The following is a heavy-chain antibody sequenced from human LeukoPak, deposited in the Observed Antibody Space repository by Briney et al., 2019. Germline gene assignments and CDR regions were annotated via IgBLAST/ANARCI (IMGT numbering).Heavy chain of an antibody. V-gene: IGHV3-23*01. Sequence: PGGSLRLSCAASGFTFSSYAMSWVRQAPGKGLEWVSAISGRGGSTYYADSVKGRFTISRDNSKNTLYLQMNTLRAEDTAVYYCAKGSGSYENNWFDPWGQGTLVTVSS. CDR2: ISGRGGST. CDR1: GFTFSSYA. D-gene: IGHD1-26*01. CDR3: AKGSGSYENNWFDP. J-gene: IGHJ5*02.